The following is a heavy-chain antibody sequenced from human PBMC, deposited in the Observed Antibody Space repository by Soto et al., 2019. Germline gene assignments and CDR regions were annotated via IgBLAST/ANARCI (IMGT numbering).Heavy chain of an antibody. J-gene: IGHJ4*02. CDR1: GFTFSSYA. Sequence: QVQLVESGGGVVQPGRSLRLSCAASGFTFSSYAMHWVRQAPGKGLEWVAVISYDESNKYYADSVKGRFTISRDNSKNTLYLQMNSLRAEDTAVYYCARDSNGDYDEYYFDYWGQGTLVTVSS. D-gene: IGHD4-17*01. CDR2: ISYDESNK. V-gene: IGHV3-30-3*01. CDR3: ARDSNGDYDEYYFDY.